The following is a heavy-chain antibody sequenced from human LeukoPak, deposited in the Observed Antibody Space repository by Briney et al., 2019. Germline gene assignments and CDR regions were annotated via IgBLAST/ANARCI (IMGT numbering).Heavy chain of an antibody. Sequence: PGGSLRLSCAASGFTFDDYGMSWVRQAPGKGLEWVSGINWNGGSTGYADSVKGRFTISRDNAKNSLYLQMNSLRAEDTAVYYCARARMGRSHDAFDIWGQGTMVTVSS. CDR2: INWNGGST. V-gene: IGHV3-20*04. D-gene: IGHD2-15*01. J-gene: IGHJ3*02. CDR1: GFTFDDYG. CDR3: ARARMGRSHDAFDI.